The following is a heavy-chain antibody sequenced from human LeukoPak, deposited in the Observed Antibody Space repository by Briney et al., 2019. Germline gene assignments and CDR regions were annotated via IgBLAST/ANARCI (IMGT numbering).Heavy chain of an antibody. V-gene: IGHV3-48*02. CDR2: ISDSRRTI. CDR3: ARDWGWPRGAFDI. CDR1: GFTFSSYS. Sequence: GGSLRLSCAASGFTFSSYSMNWVRQAPGKGLEWVSFISDSRRTIYYADSVKGRFTISRDNAQNSLFLQMSSLRDEDTAVYYCARDWGWPRGAFDIWGQGTMVTVSS. D-gene: IGHD3-16*01. J-gene: IGHJ3*02.